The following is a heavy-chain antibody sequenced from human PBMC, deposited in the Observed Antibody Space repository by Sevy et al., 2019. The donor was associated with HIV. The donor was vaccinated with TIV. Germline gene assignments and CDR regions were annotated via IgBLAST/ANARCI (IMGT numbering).Heavy chain of an antibody. V-gene: IGHV4-61*01. CDR3: ARVTPYSGYELFDY. J-gene: IGHJ4*02. CDR1: GGSVGSGSYY. D-gene: IGHD5-12*01. Sequence: SETLSLTCTVSGGSVGSGSYYWSWIRQPPGKGLEWIGYIYYSRSTNYNPSLKSRVTISVDTSKNQFSLKLSSVTAADTAVYYCARVTPYSGYELFDYWGQGTLVTVSS. CDR2: IYYSRST.